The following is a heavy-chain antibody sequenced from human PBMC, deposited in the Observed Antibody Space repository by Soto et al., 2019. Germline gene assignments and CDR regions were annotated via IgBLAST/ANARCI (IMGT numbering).Heavy chain of an antibody. J-gene: IGHJ5*02. D-gene: IGHD3-9*01. CDR1: GYSFTSYW. CDR3: ARQLYDIVTSYHSWFDP. V-gene: IGHV5-10-1*01. CDR2: IDPSDSYT. Sequence: VESLKISCKGSGYSFTSYWISWVRQMPGKGLEWMGRIDPSDSYTNYSPSFQGHVTISADKSISTAYLQWSSLKASDTATYYCARQLYDIVTSYHSWFDPWGEGALVTVSS.